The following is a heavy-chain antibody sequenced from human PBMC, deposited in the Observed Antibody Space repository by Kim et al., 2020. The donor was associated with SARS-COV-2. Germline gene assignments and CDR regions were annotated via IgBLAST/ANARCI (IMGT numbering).Heavy chain of an antibody. D-gene: IGHD2-2*01. J-gene: IGHJ1*01. CDR3: ARVEIVVVPAATYFQH. V-gene: IGHV5-51*01. Sequence: SFQGQVTISADKSISTAYLQWSSLKASDTAMYYCARVEIVVVPAATYFQHWGQGTLVTVSS.